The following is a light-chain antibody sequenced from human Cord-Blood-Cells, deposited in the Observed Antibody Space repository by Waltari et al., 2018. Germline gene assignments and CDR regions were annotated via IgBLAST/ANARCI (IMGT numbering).Light chain of an antibody. CDR3: SSYTSSSTYV. CDR2: DVS. V-gene: IGLV2-14*01. CDR1: SSDVGGYNY. Sequence: QSALTQPASVSGSPGQSITISCTGTSSDVGGYNYVSRYQQHPGKAPKPMIYDVSKRPSGVSNRFSGSKSGNTASLTISGLQAEDEADYYCSSYTSSSTYVFGTGTKVTVL. J-gene: IGLJ1*01.